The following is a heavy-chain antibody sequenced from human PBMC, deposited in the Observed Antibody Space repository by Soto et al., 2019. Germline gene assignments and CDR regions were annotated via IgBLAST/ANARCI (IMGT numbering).Heavy chain of an antibody. V-gene: IGHV1-69*06. J-gene: IGHJ6*02. CDR1: GGTFSSYA. CDR3: ARVMIVVVPAALPRYYYGMDV. Sequence: QVQLVQSGAEVKKPGSSVKVSCKASGGTFSSYAISWVRQAPGQGLEWMGGIIPIFGTANYAQKFQGRVTITADKSTSTAYMELSSVRSEDTAVYYCARVMIVVVPAALPRYYYGMDVWGQGTTVTVSS. CDR2: IIPIFGTA. D-gene: IGHD2-2*02.